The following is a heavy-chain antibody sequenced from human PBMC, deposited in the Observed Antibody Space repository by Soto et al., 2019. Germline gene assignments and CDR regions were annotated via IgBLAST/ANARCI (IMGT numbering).Heavy chain of an antibody. Sequence: QVQLQESGPGLVKPSGTLSLTCAVSGDSITSSNWWRWVRQAPGKGLEWIGEIYHSGATNYNPTRKSRATISVDPSNNHCSLKLTSVTAADTAVDVCARVLGTGTDYGGRGTLFTVAS. J-gene: IGHJ4*02. CDR1: GDSITSSNW. D-gene: IGHD1-1*01. V-gene: IGHV4-4*02. CDR3: ARVLGTGTDY. CDR2: IYHSGAT.